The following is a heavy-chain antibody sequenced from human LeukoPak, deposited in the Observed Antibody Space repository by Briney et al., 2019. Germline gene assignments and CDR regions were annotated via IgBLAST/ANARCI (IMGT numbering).Heavy chain of an antibody. CDR3: ARAANKWLLLG. CDR1: GYTFTSYY. D-gene: IGHD3-22*01. J-gene: IGHJ4*02. CDR2: INPSGGST. Sequence: ASVKVSCKASGYTFTSYYMRWVRQAPGQGLEWMGIINPSGGSTSYAQKFQGRVTMTRDTSTSTVYMELSSLRSEDTAVYYCARAANKWLLLGWGQGTLVTVSS. V-gene: IGHV1-46*01.